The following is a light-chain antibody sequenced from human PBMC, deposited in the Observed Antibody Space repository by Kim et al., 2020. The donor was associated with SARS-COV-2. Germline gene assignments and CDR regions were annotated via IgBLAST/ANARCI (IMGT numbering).Light chain of an antibody. V-gene: IGLV2-18*02. CDR2: EVS. Sequence: GQSVTISCTGTSSDVGTYNRVSWYQQSPGTAPKLMIYEVSNRPSGVPDRFSGPKSGNTASLTISGLQAEDEANYYCSSYTSSNIVVFGGGTQLTVL. CDR3: SSYTSSNIVV. J-gene: IGLJ2*01. CDR1: SSDVGTYNR.